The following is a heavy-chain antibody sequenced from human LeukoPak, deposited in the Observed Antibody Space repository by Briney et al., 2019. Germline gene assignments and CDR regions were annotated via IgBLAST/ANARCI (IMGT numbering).Heavy chain of an antibody. V-gene: IGHV3-48*01. CDR3: AKDSYSKGDY. CDR2: ISSSSSTI. D-gene: IGHD5-18*01. CDR1: GFTFSSYS. J-gene: IGHJ4*02. Sequence: PGGSLRLSCAASGFTFSSYSMNWVRQAPGKGLEWVSYISSSSSTIYYADSVKGRFTISRDNAKNSLYLQMNSLRAEDTGVCYCAKDSYSKGDYWGQGVLVTVSS.